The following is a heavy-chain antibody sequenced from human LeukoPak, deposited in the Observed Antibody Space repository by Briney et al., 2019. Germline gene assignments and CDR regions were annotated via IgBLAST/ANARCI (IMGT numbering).Heavy chain of an antibody. V-gene: IGHV3-73*01. D-gene: IGHD1-26*01. CDR3: ARDGKESFDP. CDR2: IRSKANSYAT. Sequence: GGSLRLSCAASGFTFSGSAMHWVRQASGKGLEWVGRIRSKANSYATAYAASVKGRFTISRDDSKNTAYLQMNSLKTEDTAVYYCARDGKESFDPWGQGTLVTVSS. CDR1: GFTFSGSA. J-gene: IGHJ5*02.